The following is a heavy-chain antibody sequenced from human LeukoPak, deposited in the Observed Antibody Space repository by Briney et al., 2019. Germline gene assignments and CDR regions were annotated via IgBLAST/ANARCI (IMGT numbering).Heavy chain of an antibody. CDR2: INPNSGGT. D-gene: IGHD3-3*01. V-gene: IGHV1-2*07. Sequence: ALVKLSCKASGYTFTDYYMLWVRQAPGQRLEWRGWINPNSGGTNYAHKFPGRVTMTRDTSISTAYMELSRLRSDDTAVYYCARGDFVLLDWGQGTLVTVSS. CDR3: ARGDFVLLD. J-gene: IGHJ4*02. CDR1: GYTFTDYY.